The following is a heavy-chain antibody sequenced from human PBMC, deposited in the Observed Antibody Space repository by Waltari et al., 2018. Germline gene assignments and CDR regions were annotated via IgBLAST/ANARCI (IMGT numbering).Heavy chain of an antibody. D-gene: IGHD1-26*01. CDR1: GFTFSSHW. CDR3: ARLIGGTLTEYYQ. V-gene: IGHV3-7*01. Sequence: EVQLMESGGGLVQPGGSLRLSCAASGFTFSSHWMTWVRQAPGKGLEWVANIKEDGSGKYYVDSVKGRFTISRDNAKNSLYLQMNSLRVEDSAVYYCARLIGGTLTEYYQWGQGTLVTVPS. J-gene: IGHJ1*01. CDR2: IKEDGSGK.